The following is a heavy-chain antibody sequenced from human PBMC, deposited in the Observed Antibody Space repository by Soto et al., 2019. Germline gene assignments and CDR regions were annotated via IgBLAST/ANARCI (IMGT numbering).Heavy chain of an antibody. Sequence: PSETLSLTCTVSGGSISSYYWSWIRQPPGKGLEWIGEIYHSGSTNYNPSLKSRVTISVDTSKNQFSLKLSSVTAADTAVYYCARGGYYDFWSGYPSGSYVDYWGQGTLVTVSS. CDR1: GGSISSYY. J-gene: IGHJ4*02. V-gene: IGHV4-59*12. CDR2: IYHSGST. D-gene: IGHD3-3*01. CDR3: ARGGYYDFWSGYPSGSYVDY.